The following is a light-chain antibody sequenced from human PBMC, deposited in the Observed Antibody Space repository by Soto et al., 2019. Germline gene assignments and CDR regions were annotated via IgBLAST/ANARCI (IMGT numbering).Light chain of an antibody. CDR3: KQYDNLPNT. CDR2: DAS. J-gene: IGKJ2*01. V-gene: IGKV1-33*01. Sequence: DIQMTQSASSLSAFVGDRVTITCQASQDIRKYLNWYQQKPGKAPKLLIYDASNLETGVPSRFSASGSATDFTLTISSLQPEDIATYYCKQYDNLPNTFGQGTKLEIK. CDR1: QDIRKY.